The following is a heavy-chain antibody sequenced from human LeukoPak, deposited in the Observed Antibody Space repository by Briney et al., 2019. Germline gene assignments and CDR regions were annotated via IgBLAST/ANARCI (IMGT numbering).Heavy chain of an antibody. D-gene: IGHD3-9*01. Sequence: SETLSLTCAVYGGSFSGYYWSWIRQPPGKGLEWIGEINHSGSTNYNPSLKSRVTISVDTSKNQFSLKLSSVTAADTAVYYCARGRYFDGMDVWGQGTTVTASS. CDR3: ARGRYFDGMDV. CDR2: INHSGST. V-gene: IGHV4-34*01. CDR1: GGSFSGYY. J-gene: IGHJ6*02.